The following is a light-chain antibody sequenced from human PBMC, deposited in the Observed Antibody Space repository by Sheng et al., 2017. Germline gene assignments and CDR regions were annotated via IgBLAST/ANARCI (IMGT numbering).Light chain of an antibody. CDR3: LQHKNYPRRT. CDR1: QDIRNF. Sequence: DIQMTQSPSTMSASVGDRVTITCRATQDIRNFLVWFQQKPGQVPKRLIYGAYNLHPGVPPRFSGSGSGTEFTLTISSVQPEDFATYYCLQHKNYPRRTFGQGTRVDIK. CDR2: GAY. J-gene: IGKJ1*01. V-gene: IGKV1-17*03.